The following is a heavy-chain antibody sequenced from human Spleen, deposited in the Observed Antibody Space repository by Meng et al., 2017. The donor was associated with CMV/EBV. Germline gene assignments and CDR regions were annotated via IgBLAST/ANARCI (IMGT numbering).Heavy chain of an antibody. D-gene: IGHD2-15*01. Sequence: GESLKISCAASGFTFSSYGMHWVRQAPGKGLELVAFIRYDGSNKYYADSVKGRSTISRDNSKKTLYLQMNSLRAEDTAVYYCAKGGPPSFRYCSGGSCYSAFDYWGQGTLVTVSS. J-gene: IGHJ4*02. CDR2: IRYDGSNK. CDR1: GFTFSSYG. CDR3: AKGGPPSFRYCSGGSCYSAFDY. V-gene: IGHV3-30*02.